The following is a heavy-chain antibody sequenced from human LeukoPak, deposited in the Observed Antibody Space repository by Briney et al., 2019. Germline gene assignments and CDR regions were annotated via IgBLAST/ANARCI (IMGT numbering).Heavy chain of an antibody. D-gene: IGHD3-22*01. Sequence: PSETLSLTCDVSGYSISSGYYWGWIRQSPGEGLEWIATIFHSGSIYYNPSLKSRVTLSVDTSKNQFTLKLDSVTAADTAMYYCVRMGVSYYYDSSTYFPTAFDVWGQGTMVSVSS. CDR1: GYSISSGYY. J-gene: IGHJ3*01. V-gene: IGHV4-38-2*01. CDR2: IFHSGSI. CDR3: VRMGVSYYYDSSTYFPTAFDV.